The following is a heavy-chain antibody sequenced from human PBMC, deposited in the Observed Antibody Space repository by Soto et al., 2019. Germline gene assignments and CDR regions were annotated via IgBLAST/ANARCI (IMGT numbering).Heavy chain of an antibody. Sequence: GASVKVSCKASGYTFTSYGISWVRQAPGQGLEWMGWISAYNGNTNYAQKLQGRVTMTTDTSTSTAYMELRSLRSDDTAVYYCARENYDSSGYPSAIFAYWGQGTLVTVSS. D-gene: IGHD3-22*01. J-gene: IGHJ4*02. CDR2: ISAYNGNT. CDR1: GYTFTSYG. CDR3: ARENYDSSGYPSAIFAY. V-gene: IGHV1-18*01.